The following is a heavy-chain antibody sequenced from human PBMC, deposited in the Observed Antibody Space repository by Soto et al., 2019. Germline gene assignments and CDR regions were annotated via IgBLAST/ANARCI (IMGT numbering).Heavy chain of an antibody. CDR2: INHSGST. J-gene: IGHJ4*02. CDR3: ARGVYGRPNY. V-gene: IGHV4-34*01. CDR1: GGSFSGYY. D-gene: IGHD2-8*01. Sequence: PSETLSLTCAVYGGSFSGYYWSWIRQPPGKGLEWIGEINHSGSTNYNPSLKSRVTISADTSKNQFSLKLSSVTAADTAVYYCARGVYGRPNYWGQGTLVTVSS.